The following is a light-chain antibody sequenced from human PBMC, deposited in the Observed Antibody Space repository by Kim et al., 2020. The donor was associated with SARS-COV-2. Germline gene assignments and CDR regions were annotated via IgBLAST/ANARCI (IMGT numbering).Light chain of an antibody. CDR1: ESVTTN. J-gene: IGKJ1*01. CDR2: GAS. CDR3: QQYNNWWT. V-gene: IGKV3-15*01. Sequence: EIMMTQSPATLSLSPGERATLSCRASESVTTNLAWYQQRPGQAPRLLIYGASSRATGILARFSGSGSGTEFTLTISSLQSEDFAVYFCQQYNNWWTFGQGTKADIK.